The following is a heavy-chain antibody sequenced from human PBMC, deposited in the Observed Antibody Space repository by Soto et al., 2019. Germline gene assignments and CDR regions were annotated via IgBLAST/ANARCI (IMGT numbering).Heavy chain of an antibody. CDR3: VRDESIGSSSAFDI. J-gene: IGHJ3*02. CDR1: GFTFSDHH. CDR2: SRNKAKSYTT. Sequence: EVQLVESGGGLVQPGGSLRLSCAASGFTFSDHHIDWVRQAPGKGLEWVGRSRNKAKSYTTEYAASVKGRFTISRDDSKSSVFLQMHSLKIEDTAMYYCVRDESIGSSSAFDIWGQGTMVTVSS. V-gene: IGHV3-72*01. D-gene: IGHD1-26*01.